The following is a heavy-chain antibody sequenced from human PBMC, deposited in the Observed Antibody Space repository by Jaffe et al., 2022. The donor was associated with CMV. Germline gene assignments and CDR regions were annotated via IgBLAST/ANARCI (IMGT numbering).Heavy chain of an antibody. CDR3: AREIGEGGGYEFDY. J-gene: IGHJ4*02. CDR1: GFTFSSYW. Sequence: EVQLVESGGGLVQPGGSLRLSCAASGFTFSSYWMSWVRQAPGKGLEWVANIKQDGSEKYYVDSVKGRFTISRDNAKNSLYLQMNSLRAEDTAVYYCAREIGEGGGYEFDYWGQGTLVTVSS. D-gene: IGHD5-12*01. CDR2: IKQDGSEK. V-gene: IGHV3-7*01.